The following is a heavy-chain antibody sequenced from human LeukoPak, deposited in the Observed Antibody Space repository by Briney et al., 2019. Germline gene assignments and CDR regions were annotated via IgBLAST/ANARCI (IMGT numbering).Heavy chain of an antibody. CDR3: ARLKQHLIDY. V-gene: IGHV4-34*01. CDR2: INHSGST. D-gene: IGHD6-13*01. Sequence: SETLSLTCAVYGGSFSGYYWSWIRQPPGKGLEWIGEINHSGSTNYNPSLKSRVTISVDTSKNQFSLKLSSVTAADTAVYYCARLKQHLIDYWGQGTLVTVSS. J-gene: IGHJ4*02. CDR1: GGSFSGYY.